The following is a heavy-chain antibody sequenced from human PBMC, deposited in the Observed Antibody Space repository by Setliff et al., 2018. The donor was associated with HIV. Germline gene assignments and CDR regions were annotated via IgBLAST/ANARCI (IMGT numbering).Heavy chain of an antibody. J-gene: IGHJ6*03. CDR3: ARIYSGARYRYFQYYYMDV. V-gene: IGHV4-59*08. CDR1: GGSISSYY. D-gene: IGHD4-4*01. CDR2: IYYSGST. Sequence: SETLSLTCTVSGGSISSYYWSWIRQPPGKGLEWIGYIYYSGSTYYNPSLKTRVTISVDGSKNQFSLKLKSVTAADTAVYYCARIYSGARYRYFQYYYMDVWGKGTTVTVSS.